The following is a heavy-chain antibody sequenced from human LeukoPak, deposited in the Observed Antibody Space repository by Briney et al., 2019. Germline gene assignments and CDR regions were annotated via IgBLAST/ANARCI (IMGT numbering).Heavy chain of an antibody. J-gene: IGHJ5*02. CDR2: ISGDGAST. D-gene: IGHD6-13*01. CDR3: AKPRPSYSSSWYDH. Sequence: GSLRLSCASSGFTFAIHAMAWVRQAPGKGLEWVSGISGDGASTHYAESVEGQFTISRDNSQNTLYLQMNSLRAEDTAVYYCAKPRPSYSSSWYDHWGQGTLVTVSS. V-gene: IGHV3-23*01. CDR1: GFTFAIHA.